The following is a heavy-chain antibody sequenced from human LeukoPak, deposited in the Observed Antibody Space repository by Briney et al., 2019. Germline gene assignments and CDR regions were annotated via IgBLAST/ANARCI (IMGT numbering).Heavy chain of an antibody. CDR3: ARLRYYYYYAMDV. Sequence: SETLSLTCTVSGGSISTSYYYWGWIRQPPGKGLEWIGNIHNSESTYYNPSLKSRVTISVDTSKNQFSLVLSSVTAADTAVYYCARLRYYYYYAMDVWGQGTTVIVSS. J-gene: IGHJ6*02. CDR1: GGSISTSYYY. CDR2: IHNSEST. V-gene: IGHV4-39*07.